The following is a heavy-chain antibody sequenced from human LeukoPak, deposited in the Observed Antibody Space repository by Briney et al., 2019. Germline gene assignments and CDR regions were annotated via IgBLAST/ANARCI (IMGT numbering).Heavy chain of an antibody. CDR1: GFTFSNYW. CDR2: IKQDGSEK. V-gene: IGHV3-7*01. CDR3: ARVDIVVVPSLSYYYYYMDV. Sequence: PGGSLRLSCAASGFTFSNYWMTWVRQAPGKGLEWVANIKQDGSEKYYVDSVKGRFTISRDNAKNSLYLQMNSLRAEDTAVYYCARVDIVVVPSLSYYYYYMDVWGKGTTVTVSS. J-gene: IGHJ6*03. D-gene: IGHD2-2*01.